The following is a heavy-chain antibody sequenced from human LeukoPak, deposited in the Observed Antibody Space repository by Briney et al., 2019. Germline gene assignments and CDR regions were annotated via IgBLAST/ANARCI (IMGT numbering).Heavy chain of an antibody. V-gene: IGHV4-39*07. Sequence: SETLSLTCLVSGDSISTSSYYWGWIRQPPGKGLEWIASIHHNWNTYYNPSLKSRVIVSLDKSKNQFSLILRSVTAADTAVYYCATDRGYYDTICYTYNWFDPWGQGTLVTVSS. CDR3: ATDRGYYDTICYTYNWFDP. CDR2: IHHNWNT. CDR1: GDSISTSSYY. J-gene: IGHJ5*02. D-gene: IGHD3-22*01.